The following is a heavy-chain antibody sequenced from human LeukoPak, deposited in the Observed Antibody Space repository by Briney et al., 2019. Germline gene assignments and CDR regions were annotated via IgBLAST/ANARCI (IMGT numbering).Heavy chain of an antibody. CDR1: GGSISSYY. J-gene: IGHJ6*03. Sequence: SETLSLTCTVSGGSISSYYWSWIRQPPGKGLEWIGYIYYSGSTNYNPSLKSRVTISVDTSKNQFSLKLSSVTAADTAVYYCARVQAAMMPYYMDVWGKGTTVTVSS. CDR2: IYYSGST. CDR3: ARVQAAMMPYYMDV. V-gene: IGHV4-59*12. D-gene: IGHD2-2*01.